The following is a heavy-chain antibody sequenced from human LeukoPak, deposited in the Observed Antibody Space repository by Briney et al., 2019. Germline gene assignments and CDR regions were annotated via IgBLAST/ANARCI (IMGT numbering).Heavy chain of an antibody. V-gene: IGHV3-33*01. J-gene: IGHJ4*02. Sequence: PGRSLRLSCAVSGFTFSSYGMHWVRQAPGKGLEWVAVIWYDGSNKYYADSVKGRFTISRDNSKNTLYLQMNSLRAEDTAVYYCARAAGSYLPDDYWGQGTLVTVSS. D-gene: IGHD3-10*01. CDR1: GFTFSSYG. CDR2: IWYDGSNK. CDR3: ARAAGSYLPDDY.